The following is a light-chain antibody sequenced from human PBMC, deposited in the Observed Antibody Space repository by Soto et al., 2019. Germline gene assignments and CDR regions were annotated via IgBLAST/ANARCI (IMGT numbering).Light chain of an antibody. V-gene: IGKV1-39*01. CDR3: QQSFRDPYS. J-gene: IGKJ2*03. CDR1: QDIDTY. CDR2: TAA. Sequence: DTQMTQSPSSLSTSFGDTVTITCRPSQDIDTYLNWYQQKAGQAPKVLIYTAATLHSAAPSRFSGRGSGTEFTLTITDVQPDDFETYFCQQSFRDPYSFGQGTKVDIK.